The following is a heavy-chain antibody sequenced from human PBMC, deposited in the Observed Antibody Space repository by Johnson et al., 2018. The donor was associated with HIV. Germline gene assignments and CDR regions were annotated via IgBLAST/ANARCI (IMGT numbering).Heavy chain of an antibody. D-gene: IGHD3-22*01. J-gene: IGHJ3*01. CDR3: ARTRKYTSGPPCAFDF. CDR2: IYSGGSK. CDR1: GFTVSSNY. Sequence: VQLVESGGALVQPGGSLRLSCAASGFTVSSNYMSWVRQAPGKGLEWVSDIYSGGSKYYADSVKGRFTISRDNSKHTLYLQMNSLRAEDTAVYYCARTRKYTSGPPCAFDFWGQGTMVTVSS. V-gene: IGHV3-66*01.